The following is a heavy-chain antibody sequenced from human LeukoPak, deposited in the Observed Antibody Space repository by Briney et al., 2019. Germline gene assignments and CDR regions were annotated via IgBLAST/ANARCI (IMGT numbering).Heavy chain of an antibody. CDR1: GLTFSRYS. V-gene: IGHV3-23*01. Sequence: GRSLRLSCAASGLTFSRYSMAWVRQAPGRGLEWVSTVGGRGGPRTFYADSVQGRFTVSRDNSRDTVYLQMDSLGAEDTAIYYCAKEGLLGGYYFDLWGQGALVTVSS. D-gene: IGHD2-8*02. J-gene: IGHJ4*02. CDR2: VGGRGGPRT. CDR3: AKEGLLGGYYFDL.